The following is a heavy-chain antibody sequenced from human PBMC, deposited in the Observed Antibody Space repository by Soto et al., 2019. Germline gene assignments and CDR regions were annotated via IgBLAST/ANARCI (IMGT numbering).Heavy chain of an antibody. Sequence: EVQLVESGGDLIQPGGSLRLSCAASGFTVSSNYMSWVRQAPGKGLEWVSVIYSGGSTYYADSVKGRFTISRDNSKNTLYLQMNSLRAEDTGVYYCARHITMDPLLVYWGQGTLVTVSS. CDR3: ARHITMDPLLVY. J-gene: IGHJ4*02. D-gene: IGHD3-10*01. CDR2: IYSGGST. CDR1: GFTVSSNY. V-gene: IGHV3-53*01.